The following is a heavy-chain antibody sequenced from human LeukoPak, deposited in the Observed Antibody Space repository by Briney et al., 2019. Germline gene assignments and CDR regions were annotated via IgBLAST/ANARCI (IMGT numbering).Heavy chain of an antibody. CDR1: GFTFSSYA. Sequence: GGPLRLSCAASGFTFSSYAMSWVRQAPGKGPEWVSAISGRTTSYADAVKGRFTISKDNSKSTVSLQMNSLRAEDTAVYYCASAGGDSRPHDYWGQGTLVTVSS. J-gene: IGHJ4*02. CDR3: ASAGGDSRPHDY. CDR2: ISGRTT. V-gene: IGHV3-23*01. D-gene: IGHD4-23*01.